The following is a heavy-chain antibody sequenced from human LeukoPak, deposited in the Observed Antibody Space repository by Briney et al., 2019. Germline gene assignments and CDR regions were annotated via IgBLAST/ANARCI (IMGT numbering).Heavy chain of an antibody. Sequence: SGGSLRLSCAASGFTFSDYGMHWVRQAPGKGLEWVAFIQHDGSNEYYADSVKGRFTISRDNSKNTLYLQMNSLRAEDTAVYYCVSLEWLLYYYYYMDVWGKGTTVTVSS. J-gene: IGHJ6*03. CDR3: VSLEWLLYYYYYMDV. D-gene: IGHD3-3*01. CDR2: IQHDGSNE. CDR1: GFTFSDYG. V-gene: IGHV3-30*02.